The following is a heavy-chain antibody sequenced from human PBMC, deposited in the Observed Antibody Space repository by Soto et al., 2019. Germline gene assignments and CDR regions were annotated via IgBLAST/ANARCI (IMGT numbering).Heavy chain of an antibody. D-gene: IGHD3-22*01. CDR1: GGYISTTSYY. J-gene: IGHJ4*02. Sequence: QLQLQESGPGLVKPSETLSLTCTVSGGYISTTSYYWGWIRQPPGKGLEWIGSVYYSGTTYYNPSLKSRVTVSGDTSQNQFALRVTSVTAADTAVYYCARLAPAPGHGTGYYFVGPYFDYWGQGTLVAVPS. CDR3: ARLAPAPGHGTGYYFVGPYFDY. CDR2: VYYSGTT. V-gene: IGHV4-39*07.